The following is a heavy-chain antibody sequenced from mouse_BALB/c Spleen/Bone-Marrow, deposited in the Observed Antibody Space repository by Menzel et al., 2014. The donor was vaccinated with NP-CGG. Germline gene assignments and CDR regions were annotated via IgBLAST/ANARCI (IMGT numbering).Heavy chain of an antibody. CDR1: GFTFSDYY. CDR2: ISDGGSYT. CDR3: ANYYGSTWFAY. Sequence: EVQLVESGGGLVKPGGSLKLSCAASGFTFSDYYMCWVRQTPEKRLEWVATISDGGSYTYYPDSVKGRFTISRDNAKNNLYLQMSSLKSEDTAMYYCANYYGSTWFAYWGQGTLVTVSA. D-gene: IGHD1-1*01. J-gene: IGHJ3*01. V-gene: IGHV5-4*02.